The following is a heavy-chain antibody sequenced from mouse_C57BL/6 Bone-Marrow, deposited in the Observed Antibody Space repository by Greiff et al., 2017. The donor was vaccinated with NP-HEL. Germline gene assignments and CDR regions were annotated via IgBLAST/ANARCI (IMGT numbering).Heavy chain of an antibody. CDR2: IYPGSGNT. V-gene: IGHV1-76*01. CDR3: VGSSYDYAMDY. Sequence: QVQLKESGAELVRPGASVKLSCKASGYTFTDYYINWVKQRPGQGLEWIARIYPGSGNTYYNEKFKGKATLTAEKSSSTAYMQLSSLTSEDSAVYFCVGSSYDYAMDYWGQGTSVTVSS. CDR1: GYTFTDYY. J-gene: IGHJ4*01. D-gene: IGHD1-1*01.